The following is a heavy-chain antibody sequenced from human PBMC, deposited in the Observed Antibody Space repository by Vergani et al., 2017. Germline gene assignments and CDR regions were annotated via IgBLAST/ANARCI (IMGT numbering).Heavy chain of an antibody. J-gene: IGHJ4*02. CDR1: FSGST. CDR2: IITFSGTT. CDR3: AVDGFSPFDH. Sequence: QVQLVQSGAEVKKPGSSVKVSCIFSGSTVSWLRLAPGQGFQWMGRIITFSGTTNYAQRFQGRITITADESTRAVYMELSNLRPDDTAVYYCAVDGFSPFDHWGKGTLVTVSS. V-gene: IGHV1-69*08.